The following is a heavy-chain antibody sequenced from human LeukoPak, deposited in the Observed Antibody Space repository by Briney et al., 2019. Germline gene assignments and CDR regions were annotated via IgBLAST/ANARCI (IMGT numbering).Heavy chain of an antibody. V-gene: IGHV3-30*02. CDR2: IRNVGNDK. D-gene: IGHD6-13*01. Sequence: QSGGSLRLSCAASGFTFSSYAMSWVRQAPGKGLEWVAFIRNVGNDKYYADSVKGRFFISRDNSKNTLSLQMNSLRVEDTAVYYCTTDRSSSWLITPDYWGQGTLVTVSS. CDR3: TTDRSSSWLITPDY. J-gene: IGHJ4*02. CDR1: GFTFSSYA.